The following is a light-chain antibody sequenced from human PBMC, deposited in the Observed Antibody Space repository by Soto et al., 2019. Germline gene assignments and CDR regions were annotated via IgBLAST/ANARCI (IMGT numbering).Light chain of an antibody. CDR3: QQYGSSPLT. J-gene: IGKJ4*01. V-gene: IGKV3-20*01. CDR2: GAS. CDR1: QTVSSNF. Sequence: EIVLTQSPGTLSLSQGERATLSCRASQTVSSNFLAWFQQKPGQAPRFVIYGASTRATGIPDRFSGSGSGTDFTLTISRQEPEDFAVYYCQQYGSSPLTFGGGTKVEIK.